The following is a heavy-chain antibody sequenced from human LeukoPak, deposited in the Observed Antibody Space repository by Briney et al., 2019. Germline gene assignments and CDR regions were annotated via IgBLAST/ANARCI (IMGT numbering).Heavy chain of an antibody. CDR1: GFTVSSNY. CDR3: ASDKWSWNDVQYYYYGMDV. V-gene: IGHV3-53*01. CDR2: IYSGGST. D-gene: IGHD1-1*01. Sequence: PGGSLRLSCAASGFTVSSNYMSWVRQAPGKGLERVSVIYSGGSTYYADSVKGRFTISRDNSKNTLYLQMNSLRAEDTAVYYCASDKWSWNDVQYYYYGMDVWGKGTTVTVSS. J-gene: IGHJ6*04.